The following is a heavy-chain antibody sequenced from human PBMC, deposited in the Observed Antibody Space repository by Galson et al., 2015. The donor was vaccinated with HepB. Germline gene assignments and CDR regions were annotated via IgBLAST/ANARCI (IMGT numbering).Heavy chain of an antibody. D-gene: IGHD3-3*01. CDR1: GFTFSNHA. CDR3: ARQVRILEWLFLGYYMDV. Sequence: SLRLSCAASGFTFSNHAMHWVRQAPGKGLEWVAVISYDGSGENYADSVKGRFTASRDNSKNTFSLQMNALSAEDTALYYCARQVRILEWLFLGYYMDVWGKGTTVIVSS. V-gene: IGHV3-30*04. J-gene: IGHJ6*03. CDR2: ISYDGSGE.